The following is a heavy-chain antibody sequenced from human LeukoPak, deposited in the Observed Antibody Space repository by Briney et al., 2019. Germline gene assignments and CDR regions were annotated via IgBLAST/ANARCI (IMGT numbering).Heavy chain of an antibody. Sequence: SETLSLTCAVYGGSFSGYYWSWIRQPPGKGLEWIGEINHSGSTNYNPSLESRVTISVDTSKNQFSLKLSSVTAADTAVYYCARGAVAGTFLDYWGQGTLVTVSS. V-gene: IGHV4-34*01. D-gene: IGHD6-19*01. J-gene: IGHJ4*02. CDR1: GGSFSGYY. CDR2: INHSGST. CDR3: ARGAVAGTFLDY.